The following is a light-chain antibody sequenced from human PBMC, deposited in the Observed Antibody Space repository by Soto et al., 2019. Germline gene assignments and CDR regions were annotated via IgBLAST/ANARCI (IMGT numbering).Light chain of an antibody. CDR1: QSVSIW. J-gene: IGKJ1*01. CDR3: QQFITSPWT. Sequence: DIQMTQSPSTLSASEGDRVTISCRASQSVSIWLAWYQQKPGRAPKPLIYKSSILESGVPSRFSGGGSGTEFTLTISSLQPDDFATYYCQQFITSPWTFGQGTKVEIK. V-gene: IGKV1-5*03. CDR2: KSS.